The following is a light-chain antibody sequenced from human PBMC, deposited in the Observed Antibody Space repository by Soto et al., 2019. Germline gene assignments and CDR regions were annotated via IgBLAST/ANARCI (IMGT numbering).Light chain of an antibody. J-gene: IGKJ4*01. CDR2: DVS. CDR1: QSVSTY. CDR3: QQRRSSLT. Sequence: IVLTQSPATLSLSPGERATLSCRASQSVSTYLACYQQKSGQAPRLLIYDVSKRATGIPPRFSGSGAGTDFTLTISSLEPEDSATYYCQQRRSSLTFGGGTKVEIK. V-gene: IGKV3-11*01.